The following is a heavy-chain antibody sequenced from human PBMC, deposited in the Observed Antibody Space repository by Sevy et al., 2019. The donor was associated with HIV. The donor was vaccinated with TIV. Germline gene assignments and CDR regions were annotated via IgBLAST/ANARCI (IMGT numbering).Heavy chain of an antibody. J-gene: IGHJ5*02. CDR3: ARDHNMAAAGLMT. CDR1: GFSFSTSA. V-gene: IGHV3-30-3*01. Sequence: GGSLRLSCAASGFSFSTSAMHWVRQAPGKGLEWLACISYDGVYLHYPDSLRGRFTISRDNSKNTLYLQINSLRAEDTAVYYCARDHNMAAAGLMTWSQGTHVTVSS. D-gene: IGHD6-13*01. CDR2: ISYDGVYL.